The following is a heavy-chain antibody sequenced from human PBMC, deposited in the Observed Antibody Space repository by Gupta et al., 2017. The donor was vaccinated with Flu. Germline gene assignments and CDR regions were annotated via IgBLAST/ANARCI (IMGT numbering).Heavy chain of an antibody. D-gene: IGHD1-26*01. J-gene: IGHJ6*02. CDR2: VSSISNYI. Sequence: EVQLVESGGGLVKPGGSLRLSCAASGFTFMSYTMNWVSQAPGKGLEGVSSVSSISNYIYYADSVKGRFIISRDNAKNSLYLQMNSLRAEDTAVYYCARVVGATLSGGLDVWGQGTTVTVSS. CDR3: ARVVGATLSGGLDV. CDR1: GFTFMSYT. V-gene: IGHV3-21*02.